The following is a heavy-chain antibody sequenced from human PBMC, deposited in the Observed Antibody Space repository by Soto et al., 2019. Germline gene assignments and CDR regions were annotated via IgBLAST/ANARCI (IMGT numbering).Heavy chain of an antibody. Sequence: SETLSLTCTVSGASVSSSTYYWSWIRQPPGKGLEWIGYMYNGGSTKHNPSLKSRVTISVDTSKNHISLKLNSVTAADTAVYYCATSRDSRSSHYYYGMDVWGQGTTVTVSS. CDR3: ATSRDSRSSHYYYGMDV. CDR1: GASVSSSTYY. J-gene: IGHJ6*02. CDR2: MYNGGST. V-gene: IGHV4-61*03. D-gene: IGHD6-13*01.